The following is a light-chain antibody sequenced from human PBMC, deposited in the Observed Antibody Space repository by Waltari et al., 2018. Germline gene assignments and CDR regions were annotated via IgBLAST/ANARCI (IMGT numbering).Light chain of an antibody. Sequence: SYELTQPPSVSVSTGQTARTTCSGDALPKQYAYWFQQKPGQAPAVVIYKNSERPSGIPERFSGSRSGTTVTLTISGVQAEDEADYYCQSGDSSGTYWVFGGGTKLTVL. J-gene: IGLJ3*02. V-gene: IGLV3-25*03. CDR1: ALPKQY. CDR2: KNS. CDR3: QSGDSSGTYWV.